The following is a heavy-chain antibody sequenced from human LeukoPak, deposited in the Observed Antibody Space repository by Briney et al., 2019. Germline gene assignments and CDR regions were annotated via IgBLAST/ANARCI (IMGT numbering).Heavy chain of an antibody. D-gene: IGHD3-10*01. Sequence: GASLRLSCAASGFTFSSYAMSWVRQAPGKGLEWVSAISGSGGSTYYADSVKGRFTISRDNSKNTLYLQMNSLRAEDTAVYYCAKMRISNEWFEAGGYWGQGTLVTVSS. J-gene: IGHJ4*02. V-gene: IGHV3-23*01. CDR1: GFTFSSYA. CDR3: AKMRISNEWFEAGGY. CDR2: ISGSGGST.